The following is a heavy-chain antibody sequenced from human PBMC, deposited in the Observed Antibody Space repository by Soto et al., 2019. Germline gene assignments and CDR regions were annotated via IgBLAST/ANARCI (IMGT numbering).Heavy chain of an antibody. J-gene: IGHJ4*02. V-gene: IGHV3-7*01. CDR3: ARDSCVGGGSCYGAADY. D-gene: IGHD2-15*01. CDR2: LKQDGREK. CDR1: GFPFSTNW. Sequence: EVQLVESGGALVQPGGSLRLSCAASGFPFSTNWIAWFRQAPGRGLEWVANLKQDGREKYYVDSVKGRFTISRDNAKNSLYLQMNSLRAEDTAVYYCARDSCVGGGSCYGAADYWGQGTLVTVSS.